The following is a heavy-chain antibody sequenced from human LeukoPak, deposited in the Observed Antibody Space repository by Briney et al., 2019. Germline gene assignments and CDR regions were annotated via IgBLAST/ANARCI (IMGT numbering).Heavy chain of an antibody. CDR2: ISYDGSNK. CDR3: ARGGGSGWYNWFDP. D-gene: IGHD6-19*01. J-gene: IGHJ5*02. V-gene: IGHV3-30*04. Sequence: GGSLRLSCAASGFTFSSYAMHWVRQAPGKGLEWVAVISYDGSNKYYADSVKGRFTISRDNSKNTLYLQMNSLRAEATAVYYCARGGGSGWYNWFDPWGQGTLVTVSS. CDR1: GFTFSSYA.